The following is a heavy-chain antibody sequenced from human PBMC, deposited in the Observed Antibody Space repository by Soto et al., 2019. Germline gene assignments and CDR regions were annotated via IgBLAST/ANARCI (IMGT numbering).Heavy chain of an antibody. D-gene: IGHD6-19*01. CDR2: ISYDGSSK. CDR3: ARDAVAMDY. V-gene: IGHV3-30-3*01. J-gene: IGHJ4*02. CDR1: EFTISSYA. Sequence: GGSLRLSCAASEFTISSYAIHWVRQAPGKGLEWVAVISYDGSSKYNSDSVKGPFTISRDKSKNTVYLQMHSLTVEDTAVYYCARDAVAMDYWGRGTLVTVSS.